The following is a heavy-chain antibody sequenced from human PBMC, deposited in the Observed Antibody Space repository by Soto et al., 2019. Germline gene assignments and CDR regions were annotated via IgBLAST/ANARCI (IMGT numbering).Heavy chain of an antibody. J-gene: IGHJ4*02. CDR2: IIPIFGTA. Sequence: SVKVSCKASGDTFTANYIHWVRQAPGQGFEWMGGIIPIFGTANYAQKFQGRVTITADESTSAAYMELSSLRSEDTAVYYCARTWDLQYYFDYWGQGTLVTVSS. D-gene: IGHD1-26*01. V-gene: IGHV1-69*13. CDR3: ARTWDLQYYFDY. CDR1: GDTFTANY.